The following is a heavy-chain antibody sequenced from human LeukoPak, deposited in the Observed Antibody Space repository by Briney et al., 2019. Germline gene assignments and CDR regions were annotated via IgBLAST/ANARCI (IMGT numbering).Heavy chain of an antibody. CDR2: VYHSGNT. J-gene: IGHJ6*03. CDR1: GGSFSGYY. Sequence: SETLSLTCAVYGGSFSGYYWTWIRQPPGKGLEWIGEVYHSGNTNYSPSLKSRITISVDTSKNQFSLRLGSATAADTAVYYCARVRKGYCSSTTCYDRFYYYYIDVWDKGTTVTVSS. D-gene: IGHD2-2*01. V-gene: IGHV4-34*01. CDR3: ARVRKGYCSSTTCYDRFYYYYIDV.